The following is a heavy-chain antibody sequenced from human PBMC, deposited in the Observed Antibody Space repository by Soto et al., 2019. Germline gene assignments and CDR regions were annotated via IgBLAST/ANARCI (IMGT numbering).Heavy chain of an antibody. CDR1: GYTFTSYG. J-gene: IGHJ4*02. V-gene: IGHV1-18*01. CDR2: ISAYNGNT. Sequence: QVQLVQSGAEVKKPGASVKVSCKASGYTFTSYGISWVRQAPGQGLEWMGWISAYNGNTNYAQKLQGRVTMTTDTSTSPAYMELRSLRSDAPAVYYFARERLGEFSSFDYWGKGTLVTVSS. CDR3: ARERLGEFSSFDY. D-gene: IGHD3-16*02.